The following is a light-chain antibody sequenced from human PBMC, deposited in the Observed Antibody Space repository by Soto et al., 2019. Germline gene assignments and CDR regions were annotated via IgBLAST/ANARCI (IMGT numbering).Light chain of an antibody. V-gene: IGLV2-11*01. CDR1: SSDVGGYNY. CDR2: DVS. J-gene: IGLJ1*01. Sequence: QSALTQPRSVSGSPGQSVTISCTGTSSDVGGYNYVSWYQQHPGKAPKLMIYDVSKRPSGVPDRFSGSKSGNTASLTISGLQAEYEADYSCCSYAGSYSYVFGTGTKLTVL. CDR3: CSYAGSYSYV.